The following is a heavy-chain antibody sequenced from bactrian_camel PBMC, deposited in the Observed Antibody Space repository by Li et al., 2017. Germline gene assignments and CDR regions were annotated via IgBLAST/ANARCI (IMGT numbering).Heavy chain of an antibody. V-gene: IGHV3S44*01. CDR3: ATGAWSV. CDR1: GYTFSRAC. Sequence: VQLVESGGGSVQAGGSLRLSCVASGYTFSRACMAWFRQAPTKGRERVAHIGDDGITGYADFVKGRFTISRDNAKNTLYLQMNSLKSSDTARYYCATGAWSVWGMGTQVTVS. D-gene: IGHD8*01. J-gene: IGHJ4*01. CDR2: HIGDDGIT.